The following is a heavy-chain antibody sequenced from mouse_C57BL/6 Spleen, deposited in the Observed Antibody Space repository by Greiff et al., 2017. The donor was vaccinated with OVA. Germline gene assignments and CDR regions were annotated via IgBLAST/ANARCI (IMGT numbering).Heavy chain of an antibody. Sequence: EVQGVESGPELVKPGDSVKISCKASGYSFTGYFMNWVMQSHGKSLEWIGRINPYNGDTFYNQKFKGKATLTVDKSSSTAHMELRSLTSEDSAVYYCARGVGTVGDWYFDVWGTGTTVTVSS. V-gene: IGHV1-20*01. CDR2: INPYNGDT. CDR3: ARGVGTVGDWYFDV. J-gene: IGHJ1*03. CDR1: GYSFTGYF. D-gene: IGHD1-1*01.